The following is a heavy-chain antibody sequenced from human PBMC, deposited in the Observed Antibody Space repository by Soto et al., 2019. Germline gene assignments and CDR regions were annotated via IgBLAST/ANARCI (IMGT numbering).Heavy chain of an antibody. D-gene: IGHD5-12*01. CDR1: GGSFSGYY. J-gene: IGHJ3*02. CDR2: INHSGST. Sequence: SETLSLTCAVYGGSFSGYYWSWIRQPPGKGLEWIGEINHSGSTNYNPSLKSRVTISVDTSKNQFSLKLSSVTAADTAVYYCASTRWLQLDSEAFDIWGQGTMVTVSS. CDR3: ASTRWLQLDSEAFDI. V-gene: IGHV4-34*01.